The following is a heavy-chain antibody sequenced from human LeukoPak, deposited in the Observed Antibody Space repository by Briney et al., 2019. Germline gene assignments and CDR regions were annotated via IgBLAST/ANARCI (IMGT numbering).Heavy chain of an antibody. CDR2: ISSSSSYI. Sequence: TGGSLRLSCAASGFTFSSCSMNWVRQAPGKGLEWVSSISSSSSYIYYADSVKGRFTISRDNAKNSLYLQMNSLRAEDTAVYYCAKPMVRRAPDYWGQGTLVTVSS. CDR3: AKPMVRRAPDY. D-gene: IGHD3-10*01. J-gene: IGHJ4*02. V-gene: IGHV3-21*01. CDR1: GFTFSSCS.